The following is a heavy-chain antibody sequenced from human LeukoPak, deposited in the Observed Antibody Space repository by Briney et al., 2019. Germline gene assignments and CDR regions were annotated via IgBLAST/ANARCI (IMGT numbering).Heavy chain of an antibody. CDR1: GYTFTSYY. CDR2: INPSGGST. J-gene: IGHJ4*02. CDR3: ARMVGVKGSPFDY. V-gene: IGHV1-46*01. Sequence: GASVKVSCKASGYTFTSYYMHWVRQAPGQGLEWMGIINPSGGSTSYAQKFQGRVTMTRDMSTSTVYMELSSLRSEDTAVHYCARMVGVKGSPFDYWGQGTLVTVSS. D-gene: IGHD3-10*02.